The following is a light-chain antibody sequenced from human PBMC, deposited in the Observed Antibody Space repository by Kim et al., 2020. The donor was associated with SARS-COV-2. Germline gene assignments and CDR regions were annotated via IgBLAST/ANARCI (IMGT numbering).Light chain of an antibody. CDR1: SNNAGYQG. J-gene: IGLJ3*02. Sequence: TATLTCTGISNNAGYQGAAWLQQHQGHPPKLLSSRNSNRPSGISERLSASRSGNTASLTITGLQPEDEADYYCSAWDNSLNVWVFGGGTQLTVL. V-gene: IGLV10-54*01. CDR2: RNS. CDR3: SAWDNSLNVWV.